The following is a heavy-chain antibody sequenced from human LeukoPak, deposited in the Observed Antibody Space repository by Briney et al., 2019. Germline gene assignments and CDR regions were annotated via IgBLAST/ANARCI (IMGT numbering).Heavy chain of an antibody. J-gene: IGHJ4*02. V-gene: IGHV1-2*02. CDR1: GYTLTDYY. Sequence: ASVKVSCKASGYTLTDYYIHWVRQAPGQGLEWMGWINPATGATKFAQKFQGRVTLTRDTSSSTTYMDLNRLTSDDTAVYYCARDTRRGYTGYDMPGDWGQGTLVIVSS. CDR3: ARDTRRGYTGYDMPGD. CDR2: INPATGAT. D-gene: IGHD5-12*01.